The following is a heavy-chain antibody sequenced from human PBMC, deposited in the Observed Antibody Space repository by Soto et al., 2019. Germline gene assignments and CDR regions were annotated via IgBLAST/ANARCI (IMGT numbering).Heavy chain of an antibody. CDR1: GYTLTELS. CDR3: ATARLGRVGYCYSYGMDV. Sequence: ASVKVSCKVSGYTLTELSMHWVRQAPGKGLEWMGGFDPEDGETSYEQKFQGRVTMTEDTSTDTAYMELSSLRSEDTAVYYCATARLGRVGYCYSYGMDVWGQGTTVTVSS. CDR2: FDPEDGET. D-gene: IGHD1-26*01. V-gene: IGHV1-24*01. J-gene: IGHJ6*02.